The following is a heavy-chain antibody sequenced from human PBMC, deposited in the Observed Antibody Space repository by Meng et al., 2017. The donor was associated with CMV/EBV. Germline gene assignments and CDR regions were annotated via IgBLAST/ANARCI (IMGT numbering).Heavy chain of an antibody. J-gene: IGHJ4*02. Sequence: GESLKISCAASGFTVSSNYMSWVRQAPGKGLEWVSVIYSDGSTYYADSVKGRFTISRDNSKNTLYLQMNSLRAEDTAVYYCARDPRLWVAGANPLYYFDYWGQGTLVTVSS. CDR3: ARDPRLWVAGANPLYYFDY. D-gene: IGHD6-19*01. CDR2: IYSDGST. V-gene: IGHV3-53*05. CDR1: GFTVSSNY.